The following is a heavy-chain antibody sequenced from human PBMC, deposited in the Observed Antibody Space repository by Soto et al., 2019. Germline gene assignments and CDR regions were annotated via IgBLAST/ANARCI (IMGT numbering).Heavy chain of an antibody. CDR2: IKQDGSEK. D-gene: IGHD3-9*01. V-gene: IGHV3-7*01. CDR3: ARDHGYFDWLLFRYYYYYMDV. Sequence: GGSLRLSWAASGFTFGSYWRSWVRQAPGKGLEWVANIKQDGSEKYYVDSVKGRFTISRDNAKNSLYLQMNSLRAEDTAVYYCARDHGYFDWLLFRYYYYYMDVGGKGTTVTVSS. J-gene: IGHJ6*03. CDR1: GFTFGSYW.